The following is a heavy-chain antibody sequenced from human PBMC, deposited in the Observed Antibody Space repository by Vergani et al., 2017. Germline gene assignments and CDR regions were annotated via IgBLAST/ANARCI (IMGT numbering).Heavy chain of an antibody. CDR2: IHYDGSHE. Sequence: VQLVESGGVVVQPGGSLRLSCAASGFSFSSFGFHWVRQAPGKGLEWVAFIHYDGSHEYYIDSVKGRFTISRDNSKNTLILQMNGLRAEDTAVYYCARDRGCATISCYVSGAFDYWGLGTLVSVSS. CDR3: ARDRGCATISCYVSGAFDY. V-gene: IGHV3-30*02. CDR1: GFSFSSFG. J-gene: IGHJ4*02. D-gene: IGHD2-2*01.